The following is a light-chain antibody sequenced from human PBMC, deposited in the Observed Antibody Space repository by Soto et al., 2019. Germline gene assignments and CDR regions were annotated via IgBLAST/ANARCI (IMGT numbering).Light chain of an antibody. Sequence: DIQMTQSPSSLSASVGDRVTITCRASQSISSYLNWYQQKPGKAPNCLIYAASNLQSGVPSRFIGSGSGTEFTLTISSLQPEDFATYYCQQSYSTLAFGPVTKVDIK. CDR3: QQSYSTLA. J-gene: IGKJ3*01. CDR1: QSISSY. V-gene: IGKV1-39*01. CDR2: AAS.